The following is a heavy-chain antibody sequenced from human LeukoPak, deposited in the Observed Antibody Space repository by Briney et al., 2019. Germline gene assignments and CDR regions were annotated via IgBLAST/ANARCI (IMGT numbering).Heavy chain of an antibody. D-gene: IGHD2-2*01. CDR2: ISGSGGST. J-gene: IGHJ5*02. CDR3: AKDWAITSWFWFDP. CDR1: GFTFSSYA. Sequence: GGSLRLSCAASGFTFSSYAMSWVRQAPGKRLEWVSAISGSGGSTYYADSVKGRFTISRDNSKNTLYLQMNSLRAEDTAVYYCAKDWAITSWFWFDPWGQGTLVTVSS. V-gene: IGHV3-23*01.